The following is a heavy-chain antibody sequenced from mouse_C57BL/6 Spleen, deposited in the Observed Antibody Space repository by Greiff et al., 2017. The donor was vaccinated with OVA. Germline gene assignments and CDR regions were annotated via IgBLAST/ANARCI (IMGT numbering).Heavy chain of an antibody. J-gene: IGHJ2*01. Sequence: VQLQQSGAELVRPGTSVKVSCKASGYAFTNYLIEWVKQRPGQGLEWIGVINPGSGGTNYNEKFKGKATLTADKSSSTAYMQLSSLTSEDSAVYFCARGGITGPYFDYWGQGTTLTVSS. CDR3: ARGGITGPYFDY. V-gene: IGHV1-54*01. CDR1: GYAFTNYL. CDR2: INPGSGGT. D-gene: IGHD2-4*01.